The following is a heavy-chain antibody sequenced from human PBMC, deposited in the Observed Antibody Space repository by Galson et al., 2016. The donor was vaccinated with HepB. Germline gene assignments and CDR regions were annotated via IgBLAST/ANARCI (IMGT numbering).Heavy chain of an antibody. CDR2: FDPEDGYT. D-gene: IGHD6-13*01. V-gene: IGHV1-24*01. J-gene: IGHJ5*02. CDR1: GYTLTDLS. Sequence: SVKVSCKVSGYTLTDLSMHWVRQAPGKGLEWMGGFDPEDGYTNYAQELQGRVTMTTDTSTSTAYMELRSLRSDDTAVYYCATSTSSWINWFAPWGQGTLVTVSS. CDR3: ATSTSSWINWFAP.